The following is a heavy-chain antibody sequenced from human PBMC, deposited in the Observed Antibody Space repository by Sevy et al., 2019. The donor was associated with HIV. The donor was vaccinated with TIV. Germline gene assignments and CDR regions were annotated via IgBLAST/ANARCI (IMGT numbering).Heavy chain of an antibody. J-gene: IGHJ4*01. CDR2: IIKSGISV. CDR3: ARDLPPSTSTVPHFDY. V-gene: IGHV3-48*03. D-gene: IGHD5-12*01. Sequence: GGSLRLSCAASRFLFSSYEMNWVRQAPGKGLEWVSYIIKSGISVYYSDSVRGRFTTFRDNAKNFLFLQMNSLRAEDTAVYYCARDLPPSTSTVPHFDYWGHGTLVTVSS. CDR1: RFLFSSYE.